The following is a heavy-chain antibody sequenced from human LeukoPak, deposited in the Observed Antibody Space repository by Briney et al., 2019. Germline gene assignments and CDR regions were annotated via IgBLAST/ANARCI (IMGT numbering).Heavy chain of an antibody. V-gene: IGHV1-46*01. J-gene: IGHJ4*02. CDR3: ARDGPIVGATTCLGY. Sequence: GASVKVSCKASGYTFTSYYMHWVRQAPGQGLEWMGIINPSGGSTSYAQKFQGRVTMTRDTSTSTVYMELSSLRSEDTAVYYCARDGPIVGATTCLGYWGQGTLVTVSS. CDR1: GYTFTSYY. CDR2: INPSGGST. D-gene: IGHD1-26*01.